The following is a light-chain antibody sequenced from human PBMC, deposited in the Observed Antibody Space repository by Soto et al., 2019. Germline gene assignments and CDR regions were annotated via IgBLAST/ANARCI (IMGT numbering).Light chain of an antibody. CDR3: QKYNSALKT. V-gene: IGKV1-27*01. J-gene: IGKJ1*01. Sequence: IQLTQSPSSLSASVGDRVTITCRASQGISSYLAWYQQKPGKVPKLLIYAASTLQSGVPSRFSGSGSGTDFTLTISSLQPEDVATYYCQKYNSALKTFGQGTKVDIK. CDR1: QGISSY. CDR2: AAS.